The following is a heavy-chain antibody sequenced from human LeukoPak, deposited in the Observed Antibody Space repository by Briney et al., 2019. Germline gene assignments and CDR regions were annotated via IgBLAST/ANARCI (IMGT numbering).Heavy chain of an antibody. CDR3: ARDAVGSPTYLYSSSIPPKGWFDP. CDR1: GYTFTSYY. Sequence: GASVKVSCKASGYTFTSYYMHWVRQAPGQGLEWMGIINPSGGSTSYAQKFQGRVTMTRDTSTSTVYMELSSLRSEDTAVYYCARDAVGSPTYLYSSSIPPKGWFDPWGQGTLVTVSS. V-gene: IGHV1-46*01. D-gene: IGHD6-6*01. J-gene: IGHJ5*02. CDR2: INPSGGST.